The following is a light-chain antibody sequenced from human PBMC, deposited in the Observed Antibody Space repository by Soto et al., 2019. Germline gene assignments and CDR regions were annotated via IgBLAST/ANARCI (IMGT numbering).Light chain of an antibody. Sequence: EIVLTQSPGTLSLSPGERATLSCRASQSVSNNYLAWYQQKLGQAPRLLIYGASNRATGIPDRFSGSGSGTDFTLTISRLEPEYCAVYYCQQYSSSGTFGQGTKVEIK. CDR2: GAS. CDR1: QSVSNNY. CDR3: QQYSSSGT. V-gene: IGKV3-20*01. J-gene: IGKJ1*01.